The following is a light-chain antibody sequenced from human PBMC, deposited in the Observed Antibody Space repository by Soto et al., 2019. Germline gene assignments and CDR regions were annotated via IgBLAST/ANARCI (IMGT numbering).Light chain of an antibody. Sequence: QSVLTQPPSVSGAPGQRVTISCTGGSANIGTGYDVHWYQQVPGTAPKLLIHGNNNRPSGIPDRFSGSKSDTSASLAFAGLQAEDEADYYCQSYDSGLSTYVFGTGTKVTVL. V-gene: IGLV1-40*01. CDR2: GNN. J-gene: IGLJ1*01. CDR1: SANIGTGYD. CDR3: QSYDSGLSTYV.